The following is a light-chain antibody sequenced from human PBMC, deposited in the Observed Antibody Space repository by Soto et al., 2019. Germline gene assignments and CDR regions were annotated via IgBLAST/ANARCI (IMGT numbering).Light chain of an antibody. J-gene: IGLJ1*01. CDR1: SSDVGGYDY. CDR2: DVT. V-gene: IGLV2-14*01. Sequence: QSVLTQPASVSGSPGQSVTISCTGTSSDVGGYDYVSWYQHHPGKAPKLVIYDVTYRPSGVSDRFSDSKSANTASLTISGLQAEDEADYYCSSYTSSSTYVFGTGTKV. CDR3: SSYTSSSTYV.